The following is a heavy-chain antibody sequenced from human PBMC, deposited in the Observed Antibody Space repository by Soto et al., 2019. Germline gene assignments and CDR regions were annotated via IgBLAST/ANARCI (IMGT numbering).Heavy chain of an antibody. J-gene: IGHJ3*02. CDR2: ISAYNGNT. CDR3: ARGYYYDSSGYLKGDAFDI. CDR1: GYTFTSYG. D-gene: IGHD3-22*01. Sequence: APVKVSCKASGYTFTSYGISWVRQAPGQGLEWMGWISAYNGNTNYAQKLQGRVTMTTDTSTSTAYMELRSLRSDDTAVYYCARGYYYDSSGYLKGDAFDIWGQGTMVT. V-gene: IGHV1-18*01.